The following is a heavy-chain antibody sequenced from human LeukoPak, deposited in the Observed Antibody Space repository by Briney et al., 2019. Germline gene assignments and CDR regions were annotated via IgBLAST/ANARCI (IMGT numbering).Heavy chain of an antibody. CDR1: GGSISSYY. V-gene: IGHV4-59*01. Sequence: SETLSLTCTVSGGSISSYYWSWIRQPPGKGLEWIGYIYYSGSTNYNPSLKSRVTISVDTSKNQFSLKLSSVTAADTAVYYCARAGLMVRHYGMDVWGQETTVTVSS. CDR2: IYYSGST. CDR3: ARAGLMVRHYGMDV. J-gene: IGHJ6*02. D-gene: IGHD3-10*01.